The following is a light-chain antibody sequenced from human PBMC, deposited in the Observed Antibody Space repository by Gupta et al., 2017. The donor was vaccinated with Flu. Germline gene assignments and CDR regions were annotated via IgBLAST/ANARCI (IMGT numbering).Light chain of an antibody. CDR3: SSYTSGSTLVVA. V-gene: IGLV2-14*01. CDR2: DVS. Sequence: QSALTQPASVPGAPGQSIPIPCTGTSSDVGGYNSVSWYPQRPGTAPKLMIYDVSNRPSGISNRFSGSKSGNTASLTISGLQAEDEADYYCSSYTSGSTLVVAFGGGTKLTVL. CDR1: SSDVGGYNS. J-gene: IGLJ2*01.